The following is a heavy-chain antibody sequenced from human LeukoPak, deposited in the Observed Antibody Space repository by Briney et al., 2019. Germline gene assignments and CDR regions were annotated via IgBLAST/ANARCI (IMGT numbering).Heavy chain of an antibody. CDR1: GFTFSSYW. Sequence: PGGSLRLSCAASGFTFSSYWMSWVRQAPGKGLEWVANIKQDGSEKYYVDSVKGRFTISRDNAKNSLYLQMNSLRAEDTAVYYCARDQHGYSSGWPLYYFDYWGQGTLVTVSS. CDR2: IKQDGSEK. D-gene: IGHD6-19*01. J-gene: IGHJ4*02. CDR3: ARDQHGYSSGWPLYYFDY. V-gene: IGHV3-7*01.